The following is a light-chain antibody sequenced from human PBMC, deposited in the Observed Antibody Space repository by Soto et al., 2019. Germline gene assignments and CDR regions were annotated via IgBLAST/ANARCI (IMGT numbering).Light chain of an antibody. CDR1: SSDIGGYNY. CDR2: EAS. CDR3: TSYTSSSTNYV. J-gene: IGLJ1*01. V-gene: IGLV2-14*01. Sequence: QSALTQPASVSGSPGQSITISCTGTSSDIGGYNYVSWYQQHPGKAPKLMIYEASNRHSGVSNRFSGSKSGNTASLTISWLQAEDEADYYCTSYTSSSTNYVFGTGTKVTVL.